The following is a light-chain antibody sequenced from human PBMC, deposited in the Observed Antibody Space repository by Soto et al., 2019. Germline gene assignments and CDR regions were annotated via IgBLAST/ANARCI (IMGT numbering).Light chain of an antibody. CDR3: QQYNNWPQT. J-gene: IGKJ1*01. CDR1: QSVRDN. CDR2: GTS. Sequence: ETVMTQSPVTLSVSPGERATLSCRASQSVRDNLAWYQQKPGQPPRLLIYGTSTRATGIPARFSGSGSGTEFTLTISSLQSEDFAEYHCQQYNNWPQTFGQGTKVDIK. V-gene: IGKV3-15*01.